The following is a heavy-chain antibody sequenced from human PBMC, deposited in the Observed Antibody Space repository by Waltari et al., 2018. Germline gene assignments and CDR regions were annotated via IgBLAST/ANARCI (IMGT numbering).Heavy chain of an antibody. V-gene: IGHV3-33*03. Sequence: QVQLVESGGGVVQPGKSLRLSCVASGFSLSNCGMHWVRQTPGRGLGWVALTWADGSVEYYADSVRGRFTVSRDNSKNILYLDMDSLRVDDTATYYCAKDAFGNTYLDYWGQGTLVTVSS. CDR2: TWADGSVE. J-gene: IGHJ4*02. CDR1: GFSLSNCG. D-gene: IGHD3-10*01. CDR3: AKDAFGNTYLDY.